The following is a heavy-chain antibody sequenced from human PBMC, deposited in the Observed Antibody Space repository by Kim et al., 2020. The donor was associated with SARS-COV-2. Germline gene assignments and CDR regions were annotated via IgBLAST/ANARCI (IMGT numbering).Heavy chain of an antibody. J-gene: IGHJ5*02. Sequence: GGSLRLSCEASGFTFSSYWMNWVRQAPGKGLVWVSRIKSDGSETHYADSVKGRFTISRDNAKNTLHLQLNSLGVEDTAIYYCARGSFQQGFDPWGQGTLGTVSS. D-gene: IGHD2-15*01. CDR2: IKSDGSET. V-gene: IGHV3-74*01. CDR1: GFTFSSYW. CDR3: ARGSFQQGFDP.